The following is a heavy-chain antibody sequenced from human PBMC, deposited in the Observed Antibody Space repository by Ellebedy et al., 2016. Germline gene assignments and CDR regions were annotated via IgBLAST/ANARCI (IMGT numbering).Heavy chain of an antibody. D-gene: IGHD2-21*02. CDR3: AKNVVVTAVYYFDY. V-gene: IGHV3-23*01. CDR2: ISGSGGST. J-gene: IGHJ4*02. Sequence: GGSLRLXXAASGFTFSSTAMSWVRQAPGKGLEWVSAISGSGGSTYYADSVKGRFTISRDNSKNTLYLQMNSLRAEDTAVYYCAKNVVVTAVYYFDYWGQGTLVTVSS. CDR1: GFTFSSTA.